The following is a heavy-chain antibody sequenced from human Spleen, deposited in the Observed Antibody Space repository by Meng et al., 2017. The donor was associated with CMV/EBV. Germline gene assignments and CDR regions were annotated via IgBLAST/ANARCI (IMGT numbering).Heavy chain of an antibody. CDR1: GFTFSSYG. CDR3: AKVLGVGAYYYYGMDV. V-gene: IGHV3-30*02. Sequence: GGSLRLSCAASGFTFSSYGMHWVRQAPGKGLEWVAFIRYDGSNKYYADSVKGRFTISRDNSKNTLYLQMNSLRAEDTAVYYCAKVLGVGAYYYYGMDVWGQGTTVTVSS. D-gene: IGHD1-26*01. CDR2: IRYDGSNK. J-gene: IGHJ6*02.